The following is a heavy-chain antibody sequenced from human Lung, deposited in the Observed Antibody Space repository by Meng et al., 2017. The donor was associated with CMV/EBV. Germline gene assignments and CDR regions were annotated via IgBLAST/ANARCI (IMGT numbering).Heavy chain of an antibody. CDR3: VKEHLPVFGVGPPGDC. CDR2: IRNRAYGGTT. V-gene: IGHV3-49*04. J-gene: IGHJ4*02. Sequence: GGSLRLXCTASGFTFSDYAITWVRQAPGKGLEWVGLIRNRAYGGTTEYAASVRGRFTVSRDDSKNIAYLQMNSLKTKDTAVYSCVKEHLPVFGVGPPGDCWGQRTLVTVSS. CDR1: GFTFSDYA. D-gene: IGHD3-3*01.